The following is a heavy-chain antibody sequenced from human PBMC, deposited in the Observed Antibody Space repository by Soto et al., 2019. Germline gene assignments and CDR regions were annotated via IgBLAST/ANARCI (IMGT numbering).Heavy chain of an antibody. Sequence: EVQLLESGGGLVQPGGSLRLSCAASGFTFSSYAMSWVRQAPGKGLEWVSAISGSGGSTYYADSVKGRFTISRDNSKNTRYRQMNSLRAEDTAVYYCAKDLRGAIGWFDPWGQGTLVNVSS. CDR3: AKDLRGAIGWFDP. CDR2: ISGSGGST. J-gene: IGHJ5*02. CDR1: GFTFSSYA. D-gene: IGHD2-15*01. V-gene: IGHV3-23*01.